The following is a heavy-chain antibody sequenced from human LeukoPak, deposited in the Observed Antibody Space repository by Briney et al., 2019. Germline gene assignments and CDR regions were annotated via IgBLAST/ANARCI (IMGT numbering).Heavy chain of an antibody. CDR1: GGSFSGYY. J-gene: IGHJ3*02. V-gene: IGHV4-34*01. Sequence: PSETLSLTCAVYGGSFSGYYWSWIRQPPGKGLEWIGEINHSGSTNYNPSLKSRVTISVDTSKNQSSLKLSSVTAADTAVYYCARGRRYCSSTSCYRSPRYAFDIWGQGTMVTVSS. D-gene: IGHD2-2*02. CDR2: INHSGST. CDR3: ARGRRYCSSTSCYRSPRYAFDI.